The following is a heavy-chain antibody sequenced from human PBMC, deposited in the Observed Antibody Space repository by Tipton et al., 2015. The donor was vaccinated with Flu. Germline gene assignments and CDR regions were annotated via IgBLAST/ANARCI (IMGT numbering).Heavy chain of an antibody. Sequence: AASGFTFSSYAIAWVRQSPATGLEWVAAISASGRTTYYADSVKGRFIISRDDSKKTLFLQMNSLRSEDSAIYYCSNNDGGPYDYRGQGTLVTVSS. CDR1: GFTFSSYA. CDR2: ISASGRTT. V-gene: IGHV3-23*01. J-gene: IGHJ4*02. CDR3: SNNDGGPYDY. D-gene: IGHD4-23*01.